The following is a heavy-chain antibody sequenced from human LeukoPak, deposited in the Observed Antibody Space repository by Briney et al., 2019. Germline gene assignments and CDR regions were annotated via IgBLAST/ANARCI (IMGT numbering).Heavy chain of an antibody. CDR1: GFTFSSYA. D-gene: IGHD3-3*01. CDR3: AKFRSAGFYYFDY. CDR2: IGGSGSRT. Sequence: GGSLRLSCAASGFTFSSYAMSWVRQAPGKSLEWVSGIGGSGSRTYYADSVKGRFTISRDNSKNTLYLQMTSLRAEDTAVYYCAKFRSAGFYYFDYWGQGTLVTVSS. J-gene: IGHJ4*02. V-gene: IGHV3-23*01.